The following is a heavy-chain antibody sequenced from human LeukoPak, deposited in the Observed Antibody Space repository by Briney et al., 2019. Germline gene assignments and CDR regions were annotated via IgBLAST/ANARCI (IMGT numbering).Heavy chain of an antibody. Sequence: GGSLRLSCAASGITFSDHYMSWIRQAPGKGLEWLSYISSGGDSIYYADSVKGRFTISRDNAKNSLYLQMNSLRAEDTAVYYCAELGITMIGGVWGKGTTVTISS. V-gene: IGHV3-11*04. D-gene: IGHD3-10*02. CDR3: AELGITMIGGV. J-gene: IGHJ6*04. CDR1: GITFSDHY. CDR2: ISSGGDSI.